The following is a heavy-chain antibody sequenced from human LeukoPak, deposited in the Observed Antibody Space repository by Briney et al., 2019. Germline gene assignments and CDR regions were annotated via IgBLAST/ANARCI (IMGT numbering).Heavy chain of an antibody. V-gene: IGHV3-33*01. Sequence: GSLRLSCAASGFTFSSYGMHWVRQAPGKGLEWVAVIWYEGSDKHYADSVKGRFTISRDNSKNTLYLQLNSLRAEDTAVYYCARGSSSWYYFDYWGQGTLVTVSS. CDR3: ARGSSSWYYFDY. CDR1: GFTFSSYG. CDR2: IWYEGSDK. D-gene: IGHD6-13*01. J-gene: IGHJ4*02.